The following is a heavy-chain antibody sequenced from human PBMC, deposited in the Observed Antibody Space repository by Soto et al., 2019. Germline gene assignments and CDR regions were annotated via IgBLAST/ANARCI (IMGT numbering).Heavy chain of an antibody. CDR2: INPNSGGT. CDR3: ARGSQGDGYNFGSFVGEYYFDY. J-gene: IGHJ4*02. D-gene: IGHD5-12*01. Sequence: GASVKVSCKASGYTFTGYYMHWVRQAPGQGLEWMGWINPNSGGTNYAQKFQGWVTMTRDTSISTAYMELSRLRSDDTAVYYCARGSQGDGYNFGSFVGEYYFDYWGQGTLVTVSS. V-gene: IGHV1-2*04. CDR1: GYTFTGYY.